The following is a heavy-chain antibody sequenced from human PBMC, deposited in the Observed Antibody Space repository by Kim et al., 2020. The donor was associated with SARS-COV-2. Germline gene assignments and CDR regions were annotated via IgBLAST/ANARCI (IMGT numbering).Heavy chain of an antibody. D-gene: IGHD2-15*01. CDR1: GFTVSSNY. J-gene: IGHJ4*02. Sequence: GGSLRLSCAASGFTVSSNYMSWVRQAPGKGLEWVSVIYSGGSTYYADSVKGRFTISRHNSKNTLYLQMNSLRAEDTAVYYCARGLLLSEGAFDYWGQGTLVTVSS. CDR3: ARGLLLSEGAFDY. CDR2: IYSGGST. V-gene: IGHV3-53*04.